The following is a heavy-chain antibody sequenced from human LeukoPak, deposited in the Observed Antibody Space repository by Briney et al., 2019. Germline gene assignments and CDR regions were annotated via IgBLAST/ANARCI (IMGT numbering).Heavy chain of an antibody. D-gene: IGHD3-22*01. CDR3: ARVGPEVYYDSSGYFCY. J-gene: IGHJ4*02. Sequence: ASVKVSCKASGYTFTGYYMHLVRQAPGQGLEWMGWINPNSGGTNYAQKFQGRVTMTRDTSISTAYMELSRLRSDDTAVYYCARVGPEVYYDSSGYFCYWGQGTLVTVSS. CDR1: GYTFTGYY. CDR2: INPNSGGT. V-gene: IGHV1-2*02.